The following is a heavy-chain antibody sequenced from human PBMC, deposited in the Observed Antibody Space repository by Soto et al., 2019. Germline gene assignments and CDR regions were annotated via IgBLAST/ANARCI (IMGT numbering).Heavy chain of an antibody. V-gene: IGHV3-30*18. CDR2: ISYDGSNK. CDR1: GFTFSSYG. J-gene: IGHJ6*02. D-gene: IGHD6-13*01. CDR3: AKDGFSQSSSWSSYDYYYHGMDV. Sequence: GGSLRLSCAASGFTFSSYGMHWVRQAPGKGLEWVAVISYDGSNKYYADSVKGRFTISRDNSKNTLYLQMNSLRAEDTAVYYCAKDGFSQSSSWSSYDYYYHGMDVWGQGTTVTASS.